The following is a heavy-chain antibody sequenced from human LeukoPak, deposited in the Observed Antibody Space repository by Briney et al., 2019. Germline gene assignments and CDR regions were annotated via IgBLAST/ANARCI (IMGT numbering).Heavy chain of an antibody. V-gene: IGHV3-33*01. CDR3: AREVGVDAFDI. CDR1: GFTFSSYG. J-gene: IGHJ3*02. Sequence: GGSLRLSCAASGFTFSSYGMHWVRQAPGKGLEWVAVIWYDGSNKYYADSVKGRFTISRDNSENTLSLQINSLRAEDTAVYYCAREVGVDAFDIWGQGTMVTVSS. CDR2: IWYDGSNK.